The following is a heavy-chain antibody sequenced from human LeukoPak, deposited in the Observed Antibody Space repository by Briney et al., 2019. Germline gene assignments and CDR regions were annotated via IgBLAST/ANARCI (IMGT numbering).Heavy chain of an antibody. CDR1: GYTFTGYY. Sequence: GASVKVSCKASGYTFTGYYMRWVRQAPGQGLEWMGWINPNSGGTNYAQKFQGRVTMTRDTSISTAYMELSRLRSDDTAVYYCARVGGDYGDYFDYWGQGTLVTVSS. J-gene: IGHJ4*02. CDR3: ARVGGDYGDYFDY. CDR2: INPNSGGT. V-gene: IGHV1-2*02. D-gene: IGHD4-17*01.